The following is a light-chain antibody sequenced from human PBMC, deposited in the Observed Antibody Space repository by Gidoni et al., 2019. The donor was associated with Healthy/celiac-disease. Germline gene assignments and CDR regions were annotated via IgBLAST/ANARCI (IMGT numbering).Light chain of an antibody. V-gene: IGLV3-21*04. CDR3: QVWDSSSDPSYV. J-gene: IGLJ1*01. CDR1: NIGSKR. Sequence: SYVLTQPPSVSVAPGKTARITCGGNNIGSKRVHWYQQKPGQAPVLVIYYDSDRPSGIPERFSGSNSGNTATLTISRVEAGDEADYYCQVWDSSSDPSYVFGTGTKVTVL. CDR2: YDS.